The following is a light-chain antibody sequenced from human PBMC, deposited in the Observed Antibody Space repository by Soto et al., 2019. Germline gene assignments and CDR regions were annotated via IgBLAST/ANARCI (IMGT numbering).Light chain of an antibody. V-gene: IGLV1-40*01. CDR1: NSNIGAGFD. CDR2: GNM. J-gene: IGLJ1*01. CDR3: QSYDSNLIGYV. Sequence: QSVLTQPPSVSGAPGQGVTISCTGSNSNIGAGFDVHWYKQLPGAAPKLLIYGNMNRPSGVPDRFSGSKSGTSASLAITGLQTDDEADYYCQSYDSNLIGYVFGGGTKLTVL.